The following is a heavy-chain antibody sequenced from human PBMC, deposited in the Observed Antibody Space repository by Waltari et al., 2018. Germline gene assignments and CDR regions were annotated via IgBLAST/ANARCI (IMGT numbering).Heavy chain of an antibody. Sequence: QVQLQESGPGLVKSSETLSLTCTVSGVSVSGYFWNWIRQAPGKGPEWIGYIRHTGDTKQNPFLKSRVTMSVDTSRNDFSLRLSSVTAADTAVYYCALWESGWRAFRFWGQGTLGTVSS. CDR1: GVSVSGYF. D-gene: IGHD6-19*01. CDR2: IRHTGDT. J-gene: IGHJ4*03. V-gene: IGHV4-59*08. CDR3: ALWESGWRAFRF.